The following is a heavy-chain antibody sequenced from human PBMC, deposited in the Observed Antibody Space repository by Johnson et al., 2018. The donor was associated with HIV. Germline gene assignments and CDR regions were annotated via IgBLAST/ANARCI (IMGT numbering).Heavy chain of an antibody. CDR2: IYSGGST. CDR1: GFTFDDYA. D-gene: IGHD3-16*01. V-gene: IGHV3-66*01. Sequence: VQLVESGGGLVQPGGSLRLSCAASGFTFDDYAMHWVRQAPGKGLEWVSVIYSGGSTYYADSVKGRFTISRDNSKNTLYLQMNSLRAEDTAVYYCERAGDDDAVDSWGQGTMVTVSS. J-gene: IGHJ3*02. CDR3: ERAGDDDAVDS.